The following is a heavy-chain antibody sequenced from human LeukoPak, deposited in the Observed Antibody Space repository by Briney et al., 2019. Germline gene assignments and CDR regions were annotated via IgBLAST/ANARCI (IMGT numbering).Heavy chain of an antibody. D-gene: IGHD6-13*01. CDR3: ARLAAAGKVNYYYYYMDV. J-gene: IGHJ6*03. Sequence: GESLKISCKGSGYSFTSYWIGWVRQMPGKGLEWMGIIYPGDSDTGYSPSFQGQVTISADKSISTAYLQWSSLKASDTAMYYCARLAAAGKVNYYYYYMDVWGKGTTVTVSS. V-gene: IGHV5-51*01. CDR2: IYPGDSDT. CDR1: GYSFTSYW.